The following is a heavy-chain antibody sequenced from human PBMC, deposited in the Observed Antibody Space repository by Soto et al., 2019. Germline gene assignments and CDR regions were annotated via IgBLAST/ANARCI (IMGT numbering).Heavy chain of an antibody. Sequence: GGSLRLSCAASGFTFISYGMHWVLQAPGKGLEWVAVISYDGSNKYYADSVKGRFTISRDNSKNTLYLQMNSLRAEDTAVYYCARDRDNYDFWSGSFRTFDYWGQGTLVTVSS. CDR1: GFTFISYG. J-gene: IGHJ4*02. CDR2: ISYDGSNK. CDR3: ARDRDNYDFWSGSFRTFDY. D-gene: IGHD3-3*01. V-gene: IGHV3-30*03.